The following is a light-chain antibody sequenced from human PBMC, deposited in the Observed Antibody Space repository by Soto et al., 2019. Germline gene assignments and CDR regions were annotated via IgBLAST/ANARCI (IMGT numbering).Light chain of an antibody. J-gene: IGKJ1*01. V-gene: IGKV1-12*01. CDR3: QQYGA. Sequence: DIQITQSSPSVSASDRARVTITCRASQGISSWLAWYQQKPGKAPKLLIYAASRLQSGVPSRFSGGGSGTEFTLTISSLQPDDFATYYCQQYGAFGQGSKVDIK. CDR1: QGISSW. CDR2: AAS.